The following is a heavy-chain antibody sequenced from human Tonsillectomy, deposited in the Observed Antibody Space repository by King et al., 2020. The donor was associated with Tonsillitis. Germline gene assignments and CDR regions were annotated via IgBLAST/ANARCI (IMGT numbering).Heavy chain of an antibody. CDR2: IWYDGSNK. CDR3: ARAYCSSTSCYGYFDY. V-gene: IGHV3-33*01. CDR1: GFTFSSYG. D-gene: IGHD2-2*01. Sequence: VQLVESGGGVVQPGRSLRLSCAASGFTFSSYGMHWVRQAPGKGLEWVAVIWYDGSNKYYADSVKGRFTISRGNSKNTLYLQMNSLRAEDTAVYYCARAYCSSTSCYGYFDYWGQGTLVTVSS. J-gene: IGHJ4*02.